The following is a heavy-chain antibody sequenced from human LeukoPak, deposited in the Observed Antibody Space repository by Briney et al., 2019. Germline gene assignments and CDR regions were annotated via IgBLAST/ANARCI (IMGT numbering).Heavy chain of an antibody. V-gene: IGHV3-73*01. CDR1: GFTFSGSA. CDR3: TRPGDDGY. J-gene: IGHJ4*02. Sequence: GGSLRLSCAASGFTFSGSAMHWVRQASGKGLEWVGRIRSKANSHATAYAASVKGRFTIPRDDSKNTAYLQMNSLKTEDTAVYYCTRPGDDGYWGQGTLVTVSS. CDR2: IRSKANSHAT. D-gene: IGHD3-10*01.